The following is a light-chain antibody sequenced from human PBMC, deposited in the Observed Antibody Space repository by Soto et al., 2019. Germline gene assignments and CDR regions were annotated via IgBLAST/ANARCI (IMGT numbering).Light chain of an antibody. Sequence: DIPMTQSPSTLSASVGDRVTITCRASQSINRWVAWYQQKPGRAPKLLIYDTFSLDSGVPSRFSGSASGTEFTLTIRSLQPDDSATYYCQQYDVHSTFGQGTKVEIK. J-gene: IGKJ1*01. CDR1: QSINRW. CDR2: DTF. V-gene: IGKV1-5*01. CDR3: QQYDVHST.